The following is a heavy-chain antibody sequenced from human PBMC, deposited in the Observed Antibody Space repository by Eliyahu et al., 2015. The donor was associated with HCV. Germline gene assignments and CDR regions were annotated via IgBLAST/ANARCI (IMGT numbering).Heavy chain of an antibody. J-gene: IGHJ4*02. CDR2: ISWNSGRI. D-gene: IGHD3-22*01. Sequence: EVQLVESGGGLVQPGRSLRLSCAASGFXFEDYVMHWVRQAPGKGLEWVSGISWNSGRIDYADSVKDRFTISRDNAKNSLYLQMDSLRTEDTALYYCAKDANYDSSGYYSAVDYWGQGTLVSVSS. CDR3: AKDANYDSSGYYSAVDY. V-gene: IGHV3-9*01. CDR1: GFXFEDYV.